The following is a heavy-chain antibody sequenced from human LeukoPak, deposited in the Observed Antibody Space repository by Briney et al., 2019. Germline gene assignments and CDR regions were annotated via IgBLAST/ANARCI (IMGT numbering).Heavy chain of an antibody. J-gene: IGHJ6*02. CDR2: IKEDGTES. CDR1: AFPFSNYW. CDR3: ARDPAPMDV. V-gene: IGHV3-7*03. Sequence: GGSLRLSCVASAFPFSNYWMNWVRQVPGKGLEWVANIKEDGTESYYVDSVKGRFTISRDNAKSSLFLQMNSLRAEDTAVYYCARDPAPMDVWGQGTTVTVSS.